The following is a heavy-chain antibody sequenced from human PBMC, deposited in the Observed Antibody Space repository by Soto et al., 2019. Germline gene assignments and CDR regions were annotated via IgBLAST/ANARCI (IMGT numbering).Heavy chain of an antibody. D-gene: IGHD3-3*01. J-gene: IGHJ4*02. CDR1: GYTFTSYG. CDR3: ARDLGRITIFGVVIATLNY. V-gene: IGHV1-18*01. CDR2: ISAYNGNT. Sequence: ASVKVSCKASGYTFTSYGISWVRQAPGQGLEWMGWISAYNGNTNYAQKLQGRVTMTTDTSTSTAYMELRSLRSDDTAVYYCARDLGRITIFGVVIATLNYWGQGTLVTVSS.